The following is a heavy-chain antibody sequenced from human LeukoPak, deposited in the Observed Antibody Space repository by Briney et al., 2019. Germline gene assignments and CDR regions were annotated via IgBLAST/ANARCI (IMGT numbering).Heavy chain of an antibody. V-gene: IGHV3-23*01. CDR1: GFTFSSYA. J-gene: IGHJ4*02. CDR2: ISGSGGST. CDR3: ATPSQQGYYFYFDY. Sequence: GGSLRLSCAASGFTFSSYAMSWVRQAPGKGLDWFSGISGSGGSTYYADSVKGRFTISRDNSKNTLFLQMNSLRAEDTAVYFCATPSQQGYYFYFDYWGQGTLVTVSS. D-gene: IGHD3-22*01.